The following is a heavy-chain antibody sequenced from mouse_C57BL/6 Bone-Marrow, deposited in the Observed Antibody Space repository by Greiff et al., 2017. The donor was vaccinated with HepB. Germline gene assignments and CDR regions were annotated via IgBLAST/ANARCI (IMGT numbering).Heavy chain of an antibody. Sequence: VHLVESGPGLVQPSQSLSITCTVPGFSLPSYGVHWVRQSPGKGLEWLGVIWSGGSTDYNAAFISRLTISKDNSKSQVFFKMNSLQADDTAIYYCARKRTYYGSSLWYFDVWGTGTTVTVSS. D-gene: IGHD1-1*01. CDR3: ARKRTYYGSSLWYFDV. CDR2: IWSGGST. J-gene: IGHJ1*03. CDR1: GFSLPSYG. V-gene: IGHV2-2*01.